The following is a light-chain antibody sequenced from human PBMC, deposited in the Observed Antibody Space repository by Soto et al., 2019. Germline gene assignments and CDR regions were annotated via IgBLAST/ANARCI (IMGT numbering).Light chain of an antibody. V-gene: IGKV3-11*01. J-gene: IGKJ1*01. CDR1: QSVSSY. CDR3: QQYGSSPPRT. CDR2: DAS. Sequence: EIGLTQSPSTLSLSPGERATLSCRASQSVSSYLAWYQQKPGQAPRLLIYDASNRATGIPARFSGGGSGTDFTLTISSLEPEDFAVYYCQQYGSSPPRTFGQGTKVAIK.